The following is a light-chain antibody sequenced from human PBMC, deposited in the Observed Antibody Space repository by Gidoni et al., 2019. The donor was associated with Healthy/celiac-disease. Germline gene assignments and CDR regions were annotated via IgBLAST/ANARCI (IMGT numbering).Light chain of an antibody. J-gene: IGKJ5*01. V-gene: IGKV1-39*01. Sequence: DILMTQSPSSLSASVGDRVTITCRASQSISSYLNWYQQKPGKAPKLLIYAASSLKSGVPSSFGSSGCGTDITLTISRQHAEGFATYCCQQSYSTPTFGQGTQLEIK. CDR2: AAS. CDR3: QQSYSTPT. CDR1: QSISSY.